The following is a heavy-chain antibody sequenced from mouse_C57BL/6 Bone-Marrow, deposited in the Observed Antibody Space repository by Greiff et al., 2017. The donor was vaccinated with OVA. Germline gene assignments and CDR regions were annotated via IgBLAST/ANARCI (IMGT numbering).Heavy chain of an antibody. CDR2: IYPSDSET. Sequence: QVQLQQSGAELVRPGSSVKLSCKASGYTFTSYWMDWVKQRPGQGLEWIGNIYPSDSETHYNQKFKDKATLTVDKSSSTAYMQLSSLTSEDSAVYYCARLSYGNYWYFDVWGTGTTVTVSS. CDR3: ARLSYGNYWYFDV. J-gene: IGHJ1*03. CDR1: GYTFTSYW. D-gene: IGHD2-1*01. V-gene: IGHV1-61*01.